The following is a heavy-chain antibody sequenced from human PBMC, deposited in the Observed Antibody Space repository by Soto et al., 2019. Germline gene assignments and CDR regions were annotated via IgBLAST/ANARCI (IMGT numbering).Heavy chain of an antibody. CDR2: IIPIFGTA. CDR3: ARRAVAWPQSFDY. CDR1: VGTFSSYA. D-gene: IGHD6-19*01. J-gene: IGHJ4*02. Sequence: QVQLVQSGAEVKKPGSSVKVSCKASVGTFSSYAISWVRQAPGQGLEWMGGIIPIFGTANYAQKFQGRVTMTADESTSTAYMELSSLRSEDTAVYYCARRAVAWPQSFDYWGQGTLVTVSS. V-gene: IGHV1-69*12.